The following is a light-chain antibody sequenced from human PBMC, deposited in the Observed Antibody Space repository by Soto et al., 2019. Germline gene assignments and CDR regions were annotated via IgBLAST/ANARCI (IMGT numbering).Light chain of an antibody. CDR3: SSFTTTSTLV. CDR1: ISYIGLYND. Sequence: QAYLTQPTAVPGSPVQPITISCTGTISYIGLYNDVSWYQQHPGKAPNLVIYEVSNRPSGVSDRFSGSKSDNTASLTISGLQAEDEANYYCSSFTTTSTLVFGAGTKVTVL. J-gene: IGLJ1*01. V-gene: IGLV2-14*01. CDR2: EVS.